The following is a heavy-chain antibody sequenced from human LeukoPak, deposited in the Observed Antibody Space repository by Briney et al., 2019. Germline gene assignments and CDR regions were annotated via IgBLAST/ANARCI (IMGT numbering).Heavy chain of an antibody. CDR2: INPNSGST. J-gene: IGHJ4*02. D-gene: IGHD3-22*01. V-gene: IGHV1-2*02. CDR3: ARRKYYYDSSGYSFDY. CDR1: GYTFTGYY. Sequence: ASVKVSCKASGYTFTGYYMHWVRQAPGQGLEWMGWINPNSGSTNYAQKFQGRVTMTRDTSISTAYMELSRLRSDDTAVYYCARRKYYYDSSGYSFDYWGQGTLVTVSS.